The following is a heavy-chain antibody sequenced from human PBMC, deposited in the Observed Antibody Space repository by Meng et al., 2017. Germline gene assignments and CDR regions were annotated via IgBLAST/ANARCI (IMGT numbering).Heavy chain of an antibody. J-gene: IGHJ4*02. CDR2: ISGDGSIT. D-gene: IGHD1-1*01. Sequence: VQWVESVGGLVQPGGSLRLSCAASGFTFNNYWMHWVRQVPGKGLVWVSRISGDGSITNYADSVKGRFTISRDNAKNTLYLQMNSLRPEDTAVYYCLDEAPRSDYWGQGSLVTVSS. CDR1: GFTFNNYW. V-gene: IGHV3-74*01. CDR3: LDEAPRSDY.